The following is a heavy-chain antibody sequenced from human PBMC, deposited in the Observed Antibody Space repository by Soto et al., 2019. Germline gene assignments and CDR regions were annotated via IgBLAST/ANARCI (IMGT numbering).Heavy chain of an antibody. CDR2: INAGNGDT. J-gene: IGHJ4*02. D-gene: IGHD6-6*01. Sequence: QVQLVQSGAEVKEPGASVKVSCKASGYTFTAYALHWVRQAPGHRLEWMGWINAGNGDTKYSQNFQDRVTITRDTSAKIVYMEMSSLMYEDTTVYFCARDVSSSIDCWGQGTLVTVSS. CDR1: GYTFTAYA. V-gene: IGHV1-3*01. CDR3: ARDVSSSIDC.